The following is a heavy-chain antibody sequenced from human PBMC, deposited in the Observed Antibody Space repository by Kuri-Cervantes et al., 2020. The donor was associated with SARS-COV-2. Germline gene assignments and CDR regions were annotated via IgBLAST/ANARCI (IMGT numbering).Heavy chain of an antibody. D-gene: IGHD3-10*01. Sequence: GESLKISCAASGFTFDDYGMSWVRQTPGKGLEWVAFIRYDGSNKYYADSVKGRFTISRDNSKNTLYLQMNSLRAEDTAVYYCAKDHFVRGVKDTDYWGQGTLVTVSS. V-gene: IGHV3-30*02. J-gene: IGHJ4*02. CDR2: IRYDGSNK. CDR3: AKDHFVRGVKDTDY. CDR1: GFTFDDYG.